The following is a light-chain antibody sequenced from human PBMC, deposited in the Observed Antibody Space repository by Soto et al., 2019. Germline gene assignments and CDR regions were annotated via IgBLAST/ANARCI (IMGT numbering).Light chain of an antibody. CDR3: QQRTNWPSST. J-gene: IGKJ5*01. CDR1: QSVSSY. CDR2: DAS. V-gene: IGKV3-11*01. Sequence: EIVLTQSPATLSLSPGERATLSCRASQSVSSYLAWYQQKPGQAPRLLIHDASNRATGIPARFSGSGSGTDFTLTISSLESEDFAVYYCQQRTNWPSSTFGQGTRLEIK.